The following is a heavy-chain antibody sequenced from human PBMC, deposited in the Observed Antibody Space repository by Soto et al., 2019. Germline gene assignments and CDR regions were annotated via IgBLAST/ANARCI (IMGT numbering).Heavy chain of an antibody. CDR1: GFTFTNYN. J-gene: IGHJ4*02. Sequence: EVQLVESGGGLVKPGGSLRLSCAASGFTFTNYNMNWVRQAPGKGLEWVSFISSSSSDIYYADSVKGRFTISIDNAKNSLYLQMNSLRAEDTAIYYCARDNGRGSSTSYYFYYWGQGTLVTVSS. D-gene: IGHD2-8*01. V-gene: IGHV3-21*01. CDR2: ISSSSSDI. CDR3: ARDNGRGSSTSYYFYY.